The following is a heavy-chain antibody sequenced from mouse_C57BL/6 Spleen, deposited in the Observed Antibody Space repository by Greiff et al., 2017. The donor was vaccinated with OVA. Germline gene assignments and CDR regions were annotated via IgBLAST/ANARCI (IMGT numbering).Heavy chain of an antibody. V-gene: IGHV5-6*01. J-gene: IGHJ4*01. CDR1: GFTFSSYG. D-gene: IGHD3-2*02. CDR2: ISSGGSYT. CDR3: ARSTAQAAMDY. Sequence: EVMLVESGGDLVKPGGSLKLSCAASGFTFSSYGMSWVRQTPDQRLEWVATISSGGSYTYYPDSVKGRFTIARDNAKNTLYLQMSSLKSEDTAMYYCARSTAQAAMDYWGQGTSVTVSS.